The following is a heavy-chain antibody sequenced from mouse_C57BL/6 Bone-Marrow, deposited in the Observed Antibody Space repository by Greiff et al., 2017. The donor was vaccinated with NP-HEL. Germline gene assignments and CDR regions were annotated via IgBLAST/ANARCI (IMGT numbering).Heavy chain of an antibody. CDR2: IYPGDGDT. V-gene: IGHV1-80*01. Sequence: VQLVESGAELVKPGASVKISCKASGYAFSSYWMNWVKQRPGKGLEWIGQIYPGDGDTNYNGKFKGKATLTADKSSSTAYMQLSSLTSEDSAVYFCARGGNRYFDVWGTGTTVTVSS. CDR1: GYAFSSYW. D-gene: IGHD2-1*01. CDR3: ARGGNRYFDV. J-gene: IGHJ1*03.